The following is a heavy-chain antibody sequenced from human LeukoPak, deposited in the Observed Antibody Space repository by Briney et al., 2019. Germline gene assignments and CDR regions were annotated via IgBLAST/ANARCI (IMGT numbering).Heavy chain of an antibody. J-gene: IGHJ4*02. V-gene: IGHV3-23*01. CDR1: GFTFSSYA. CDR2: ISGSGGST. CDR3: ASYGDYAGNDY. D-gene: IGHD4-17*01. Sequence: GGSLRLFCGASGFTFSSYAMSWVRQAPGKGLEWLSAISGSGGSTYYADSVKGRYSISRDNSKSTLYLQMNSLRAQNTAVYYCASYGDYAGNDYWGQGNLVTVSS.